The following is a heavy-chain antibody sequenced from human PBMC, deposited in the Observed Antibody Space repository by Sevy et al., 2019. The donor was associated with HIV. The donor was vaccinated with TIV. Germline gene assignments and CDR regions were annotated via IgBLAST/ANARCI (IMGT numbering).Heavy chain of an antibody. D-gene: IGHD3-22*01. CDR1: GFTFSYAW. CDR2: IKSKTDGETT. CDR3: TTDHYTSRWLLGS. V-gene: IGHV3-15*01. Sequence: GGSLRLSCAASGFTFSYAWMSWVRQAPGKGLEWVGRIKSKTDGETTDYTGPVKGRFTISRDDSKNTLYPQMNSLKTEDTAVYHCTTDHYTSRWLLGSWGQGALVTVSS. J-gene: IGHJ5*02.